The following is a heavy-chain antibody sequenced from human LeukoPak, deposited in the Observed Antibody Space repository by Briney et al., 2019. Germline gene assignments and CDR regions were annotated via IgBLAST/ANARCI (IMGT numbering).Heavy chain of an antibody. V-gene: IGHV4-39*07. CDR3: ARDLGGYYDSSGSPQYYFDY. CDR1: GGSISSSSYY. J-gene: IGHJ4*02. CDR2: IYYSGST. D-gene: IGHD3-22*01. Sequence: SETLSLTCTVSGGSISSSSYYWGWIRQPPGKGLEWIGSIYYSGSTYYNPSLKSRVTISVDTSKNQFSLKLSSVTAADTAVYYCARDLGGYYDSSGSPQYYFDYWGQGTLVTVSS.